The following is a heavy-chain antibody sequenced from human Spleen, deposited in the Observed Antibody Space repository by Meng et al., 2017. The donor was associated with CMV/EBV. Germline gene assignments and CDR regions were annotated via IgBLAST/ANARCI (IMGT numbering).Heavy chain of an antibody. CDR2: INHSGST. J-gene: IGHJ4*02. CDR1: SFSSCY. CDR3: ARSRLGYCSSTSCPLYYFDY. V-gene: IGHV4-34*01. Sequence: SFSSCYWSWIRELPGKGLEWIEEINHSGSTNYNPSLKSRVTISVDTSKNQFYLKLSSVTAADTAVYDCARSRLGYCSSTSCPLYYFDYWGQGTLVTVSS. D-gene: IGHD2-2*01.